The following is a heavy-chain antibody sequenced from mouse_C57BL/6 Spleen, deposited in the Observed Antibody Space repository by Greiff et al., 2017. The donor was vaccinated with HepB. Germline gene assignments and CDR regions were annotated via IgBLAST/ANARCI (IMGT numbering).Heavy chain of an antibody. CDR2: IYPRDGST. Sequence: VQRVESGPELVKPGASVKLSCKASGYTFTSYDINWVKQRPGQGLEWIGWIYPRDGSTKYNEKFKGKATLTVDTSSSTAYMELHSLTSEDSAVYFCARPYPDAMDYWGQGTSVTVSS. D-gene: IGHD2-10*01. CDR3: ARPYPDAMDY. J-gene: IGHJ4*01. V-gene: IGHV1-85*01. CDR1: GYTFTSYD.